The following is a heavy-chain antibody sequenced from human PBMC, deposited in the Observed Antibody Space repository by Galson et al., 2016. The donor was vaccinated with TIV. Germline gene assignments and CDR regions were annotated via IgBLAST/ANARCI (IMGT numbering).Heavy chain of an antibody. CDR3: ARVVGYCSGDDCLLEAAFDI. Sequence: LSLTCTVSGAFIRSGSYYWNWIRQPAGKGLEWIGRIYTSGITNYNPSLKSRVTISVDASKNQFSLKLTSVTAADTAVYYCARVVGYCSGDDCLLEAAFDIWGQGTLV. J-gene: IGHJ3*02. D-gene: IGHD2-15*01. CDR1: GAFIRSGSYY. V-gene: IGHV4-61*02. CDR2: IYTSGIT.